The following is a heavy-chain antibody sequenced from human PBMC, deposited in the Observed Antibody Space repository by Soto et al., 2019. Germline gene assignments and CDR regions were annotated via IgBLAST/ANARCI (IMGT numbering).Heavy chain of an antibody. J-gene: IGHJ6*02. V-gene: IGHV1-3*01. CDR3: ARDPRSSGHYYYPMDV. D-gene: IGHD7-27*01. CDR1: GYSFTNYA. Sequence: GASVKVSFKASGYSFTNYAMHWVRQAPGHRLEWMGWIHAGNGDTKYSQKFQGRVTITRDTSATTAYMELSSLRSEDTALYYCARDPRSSGHYYYPMDVWGQGTTVTSP. CDR2: IHAGNGDT.